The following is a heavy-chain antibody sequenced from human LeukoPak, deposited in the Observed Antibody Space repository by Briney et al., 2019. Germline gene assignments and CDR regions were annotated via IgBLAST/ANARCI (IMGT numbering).Heavy chain of an antibody. CDR3: ARDRTLTTPSHYYGKDV. J-gene: IGHJ6*02. CDR1: GFTFRSYG. D-gene: IGHD4/OR15-4a*01. V-gene: IGHV3-33*01. CDR2: IWNDGSNK. Sequence: QPGGSLRLSCAASGFTFRSYGMEWVRQAPGKGLEWVAVIWNDGSNKKYADSVKGRFTISRDNSNNTLYLQMSSLRAEDTAVYFCARDRTLTTPSHYYGKDVWGQGTTVTVSS.